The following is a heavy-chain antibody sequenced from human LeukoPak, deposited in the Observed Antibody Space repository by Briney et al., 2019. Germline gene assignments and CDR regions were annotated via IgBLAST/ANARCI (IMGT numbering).Heavy chain of an antibody. D-gene: IGHD2-15*01. Sequence: GGSLRLSCAASGFTFSSYAMSWVRQAPGRGLEWVSGISGSGVITYNADSVKGRFTISRDNSKNTLHLQMNSLRAEDTAVYYCAKDREGGYCSGGSCSFDYWGQGTLVTVSA. J-gene: IGHJ4*02. CDR2: ISGSGVIT. CDR1: GFTFSSYA. CDR3: AKDREGGYCSGGSCSFDY. V-gene: IGHV3-23*01.